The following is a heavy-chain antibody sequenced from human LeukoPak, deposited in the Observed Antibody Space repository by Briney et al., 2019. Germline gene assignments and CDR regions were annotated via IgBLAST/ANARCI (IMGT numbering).Heavy chain of an antibody. J-gene: IGHJ4*02. CDR1: GGSISSGDYY. CDR2: ISYSGST. V-gene: IGHV4-30-4*01. CDR3: ARLYYDILTGYYSHFDY. D-gene: IGHD3-9*01. Sequence: SQTLSLTCTVSGGSISSGDYYWSWIRQPPGKGLEWIGYISYSGSTYYSPSLKSRLTISVDTSKNQFSLKLSSVTAADTAVYYCARLYYDILTGYYSHFDYWGQGTLVTVSP.